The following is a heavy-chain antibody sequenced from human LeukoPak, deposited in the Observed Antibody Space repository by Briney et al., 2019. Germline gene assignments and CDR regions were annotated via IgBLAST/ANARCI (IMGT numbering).Heavy chain of an antibody. D-gene: IGHD3-22*01. V-gene: IGHV3-9*01. CDR3: AKAGSSGFDY. Sequence: GGSLRLSCAASGFTFDDYAMHWVRQAPGKGLEWVSGISWNSGSIGYADSVKGRFTISRDNAKNSLYLQMNSLRAEDTALYYCAKAGSSGFDYWGQGTLVTVSS. J-gene: IGHJ4*02. CDR1: GFTFDDYA. CDR2: ISWNSGSI.